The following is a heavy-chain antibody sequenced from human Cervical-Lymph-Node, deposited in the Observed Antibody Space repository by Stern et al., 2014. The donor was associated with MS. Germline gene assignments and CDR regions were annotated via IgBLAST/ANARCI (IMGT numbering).Heavy chain of an antibody. CDR1: GCTFSSHG. CDR3: ARERIDGYNFDF. Sequence: QMQLGQSGAEVKKPGSSLKVSCEVSGCTFSSHGVSWVRQAPGQGLEWMGGIGPSKTKPGYAQKFQGRVTITVDESTRTVYMELGRLTSEATAVYYCARERIDGYNFDFWGQGTLVTVSS. V-gene: IGHV1-69*01. D-gene: IGHD5-24*01. J-gene: IGHJ4*02. CDR2: IGPSKTKP.